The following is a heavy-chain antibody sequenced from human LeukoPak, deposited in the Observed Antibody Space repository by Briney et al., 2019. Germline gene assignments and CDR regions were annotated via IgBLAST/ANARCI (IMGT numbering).Heavy chain of an antibody. Sequence: GGSLRLSCAASGFTFSDYYMSWIRQVPGKGLEWVSYISETGSATYYADSVKGRFTISRDNAKNSLYLQMNNLRAEDTAVYYCARDLYSGGPPFDSWGQGTLVTVSS. CDR3: ARDLYSGGPPFDS. D-gene: IGHD1-26*01. CDR2: ISETGSAT. CDR1: GFTFSDYY. V-gene: IGHV3-11*04. J-gene: IGHJ4*02.